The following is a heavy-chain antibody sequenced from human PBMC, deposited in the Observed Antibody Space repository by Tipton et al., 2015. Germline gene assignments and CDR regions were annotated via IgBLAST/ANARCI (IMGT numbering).Heavy chain of an antibody. V-gene: IGHV3-7*03. J-gene: IGHJ4*02. CDR1: GLTFSAYW. CDR2: IKPDGSDT. D-gene: IGHD3-16*01. Sequence: GSLRLSCAASGLTFSAYWMSWVRQAPGKGLEWVAHIKPDGSDTYYVDSVQGRFTISRDNTNNSLFLQMNSLRADDTAIYYCVRDLFSGRGSPAGYWGQGTLVTVSS. CDR3: VRDLFSGRGSPAGY.